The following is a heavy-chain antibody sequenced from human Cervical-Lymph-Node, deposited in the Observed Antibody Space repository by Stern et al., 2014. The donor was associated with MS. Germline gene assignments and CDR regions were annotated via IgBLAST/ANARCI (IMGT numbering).Heavy chain of an antibody. J-gene: IGHJ4*02. CDR1: GGTFSSYS. Sequence: QLVQSGAEVKKPGSSVKVSCKVSGGTFSSYSLNWVRQAPGQGLEWMGGIIPIFGTTNYAQRFQGKVTITADGSTGTAYLEVSSLTSEDTAVYFCAREGIPGAGGTFDNWGQGTRVIVSS. CDR3: AREGIPGAGGTFDN. D-gene: IGHD1-26*01. V-gene: IGHV1-69*01. CDR2: IIPIFGTT.